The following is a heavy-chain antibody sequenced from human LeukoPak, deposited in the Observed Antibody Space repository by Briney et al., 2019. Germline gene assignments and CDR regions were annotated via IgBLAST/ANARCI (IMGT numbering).Heavy chain of an antibody. Sequence: PGGSLRLSCAASGFTFSSYSMNWVRQAPGKGLEWVSSISSSSSYIYYADSVKGRFTISRDNAKNSLYLQMNSLRAEDTAVYYCARDPTPPVRVEDFDPWGQGTLVTVSS. V-gene: IGHV3-21*01. CDR1: GFTFSSYS. CDR3: ARDPTPPVRVEDFDP. D-gene: IGHD5-24*01. CDR2: ISSSSSYI. J-gene: IGHJ5*02.